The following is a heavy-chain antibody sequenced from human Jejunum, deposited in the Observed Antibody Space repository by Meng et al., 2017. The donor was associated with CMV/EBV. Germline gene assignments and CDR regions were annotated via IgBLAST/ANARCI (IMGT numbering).Heavy chain of an antibody. J-gene: IGHJ4*02. V-gene: IGHV3-7*03. CDR1: GFTFSGYW. CDR3: VRGEKMGNHYTNFFDY. CDR2: IKQDGSEK. Sequence: VSGFTFSGYWMNWVRQAPGKGLEWVANIKQDGSEKYYVDSVKGRFSISRDNARNLLYLQMGSLRVEDMAIYYCVRGEKMGNHYTNFFDYWGQGSLVTVSS. D-gene: IGHD3-16*02.